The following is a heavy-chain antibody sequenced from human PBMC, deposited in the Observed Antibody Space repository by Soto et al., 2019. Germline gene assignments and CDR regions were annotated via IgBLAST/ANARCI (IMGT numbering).Heavy chain of an antibody. CDR2: MYYTGIT. V-gene: IGHV4-31*03. J-gene: IGHJ4*02. Sequence: QLQLQQSGPGLVKPSQALSVTCTVSGGSISTFGYYWTWIRQHPERGLEWIGNMYYTGITHYNPSLKSRLTLSVEASKRQFSLRLSFVTAADTAVYFCARVRDGDLSVDSWGPGTLVTVSS. CDR3: ARVRDGDLSVDS. D-gene: IGHD4-17*01. CDR1: GGSISTFGYY.